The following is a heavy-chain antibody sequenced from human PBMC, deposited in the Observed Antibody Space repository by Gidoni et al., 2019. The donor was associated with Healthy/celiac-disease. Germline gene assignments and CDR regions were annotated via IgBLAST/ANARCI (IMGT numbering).Heavy chain of an antibody. D-gene: IGHD2-2*01. J-gene: IGHJ4*02. CDR2: IYSGGST. CDR1: GFTVSSNY. V-gene: IGHV3-66*04. CDR3: ARRQYQLLPDDY. Sequence: EVQLVESGGGLVQPGGSLRLSCAASGFTVSSNYMSWVRQAPGKGLEWVSVIYSGGSTYYADSVKGRFTISRDNSKNTLYLQMNSLRAEDTAVYYCARRQYQLLPDDYWGQGTLVTVSS.